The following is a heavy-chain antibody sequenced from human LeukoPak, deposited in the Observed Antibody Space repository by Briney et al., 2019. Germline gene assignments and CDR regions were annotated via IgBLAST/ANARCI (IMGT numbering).Heavy chain of an antibody. CDR1: GFTFSNYA. J-gene: IGHJ3*02. D-gene: IGHD1-14*01. V-gene: IGHV3-23*01. CDR2: ISDSGGST. CDR3: AKPARTDAFDI. Sequence: GGSLRLSCAASGFTFSNYAMSWVRQAPGKGLEWVSSISDSGGSTYYADSVKGRFTISRDNSKNTLSLQMNSLRADDTAVYYCAKPARTDAFDIWGQGTLVTVSS.